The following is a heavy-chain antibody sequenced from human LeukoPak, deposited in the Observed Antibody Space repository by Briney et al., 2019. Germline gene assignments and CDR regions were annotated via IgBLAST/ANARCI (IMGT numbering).Heavy chain of an antibody. CDR3: ASSIAARRPYYYYGMDV. Sequence: PSETLSLTCTVSGGSISSSSYYWGWIRQPPGKGLEWIGSIYYSGSTYYNPSLKSRVTISVDTSKNQFSPKLSSVTAADTAVYYCASSIAARRPYYYYGMDVWGQGTTVTVSS. CDR2: IYYSGST. CDR1: GGSISSSSYY. D-gene: IGHD6-6*01. V-gene: IGHV4-39*01. J-gene: IGHJ6*02.